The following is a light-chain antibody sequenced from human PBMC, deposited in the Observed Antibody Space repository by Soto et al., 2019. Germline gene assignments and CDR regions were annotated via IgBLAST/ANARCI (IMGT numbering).Light chain of an antibody. V-gene: IGKV1-12*01. CDR2: GGT. CDR3: HQATSFPPVRA. CDR1: QRSGGW. Sequence: DIQMTQSPSSVSASVGDTVSITCRATQRSGGWGVWYQQKAGQAPKALIYGGTLLQTGVPSRFSGSGSGTEFTLTISSLQPEDFATYYCHQATSFPPVRAFGGGTKVEVK. J-gene: IGKJ4*01.